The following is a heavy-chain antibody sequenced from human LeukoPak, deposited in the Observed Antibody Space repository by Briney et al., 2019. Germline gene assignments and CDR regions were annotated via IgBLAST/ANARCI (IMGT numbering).Heavy chain of an antibody. D-gene: IGHD2-2*01. CDR2: ISGSGGST. V-gene: IGHV3-23*01. CDR1: GFTFSGFW. J-gene: IGHJ4*02. Sequence: GGSLRLSCAVSGFTFSGFWMSWSRQAPGKGLEWVSAISGSGGSTYYADSVKGRFTISRDNSKNTLYLQMNSLRAEDTAVYYCAKDVVVVPAAPFDYWGQGTLVTVSS. CDR3: AKDVVVVPAAPFDY.